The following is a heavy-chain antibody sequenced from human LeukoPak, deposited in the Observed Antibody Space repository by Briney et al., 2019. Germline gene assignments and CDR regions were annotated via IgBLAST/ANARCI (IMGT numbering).Heavy chain of an antibody. J-gene: IGHJ4*02. CDR1: GGSISSYY. D-gene: IGHD5-24*01. Sequence: PSETLSLTCTVSGGSISSYYWSWIRQPPGKGLEWIGYIYYSGSTNYNPSLKSRVTISVDTSKNQFSLKLSSVTAADTAVYYCARRNRMATIFGEAFDYWGQGTLVTVSS. CDR3: ARRNRMATIFGEAFDY. V-gene: IGHV4-59*01. CDR2: IYYSGST.